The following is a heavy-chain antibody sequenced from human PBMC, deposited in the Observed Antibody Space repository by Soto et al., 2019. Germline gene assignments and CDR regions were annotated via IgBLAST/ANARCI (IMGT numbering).Heavy chain of an antibody. Sequence: SETLSLTCAVSGGSISSNNWWSWVRQPPGKGLEWIGEIYHSGSTNYNPSLKSRVTISVDKSKNQFSLKLTSVTAADTAVYYCARTSSYRSGYYDYCGPGTLVTVSS. D-gene: IGHD3-22*01. V-gene: IGHV4-4*02. J-gene: IGHJ4*02. CDR1: GGSISSNNW. CDR3: ARTSSYRSGYYDY. CDR2: IYHSGST.